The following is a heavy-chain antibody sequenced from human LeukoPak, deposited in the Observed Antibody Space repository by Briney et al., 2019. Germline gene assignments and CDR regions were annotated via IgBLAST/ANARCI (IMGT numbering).Heavy chain of an antibody. CDR2: VSGNGGIT. J-gene: IGHJ4*02. Sequence: GRSLRLSCGASGFTFSSYAMSWVRQAPGKGLEWVSSVSGNGGITYYTESVKGRFTVSRDNSESTLYLQMNSLRVEDTAIYCCGKDRPNYYDSSGHYYRRNGDYWGQGTLVTVSS. V-gene: IGHV3-23*01. D-gene: IGHD3-22*01. CDR3: GKDRPNYYDSSGHYYRRNGDY. CDR1: GFTFSSYA.